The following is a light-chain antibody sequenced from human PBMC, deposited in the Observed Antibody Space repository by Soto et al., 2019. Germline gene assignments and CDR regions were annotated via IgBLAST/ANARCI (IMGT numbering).Light chain of an antibody. CDR1: QSLLYSDGNTY. V-gene: IGKV2-30*01. CDR2: TVS. Sequence: DVVMTQSPLSLPVTLGQPASISCRSSQSLLYSDGNTYLSWFQQGPGQSPRRLIYTVSNRDSGVPDRFSGSGSGTDFTLIISRVEAEDVGVYFCLQGTHWPITFGQGTRLEIK. CDR3: LQGTHWPIT. J-gene: IGKJ5*01.